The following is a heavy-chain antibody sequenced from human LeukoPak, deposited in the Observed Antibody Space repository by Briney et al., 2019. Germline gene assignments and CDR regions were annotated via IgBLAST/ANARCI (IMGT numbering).Heavy chain of an antibody. Sequence: ASVKVSCKASGYTFTSYGISWVRQAPGQGLEWMGWISAYNGNTNYAQKLQGRVTMTTDTSTSTAYMELGSLRSDDTAVYYCARDWGYCSSTSCYSYNWFDPWGQGTLVTVSS. CDR2: ISAYNGNT. J-gene: IGHJ5*02. V-gene: IGHV1-18*01. D-gene: IGHD2-2*01. CDR3: ARDWGYCSSTSCYSYNWFDP. CDR1: GYTFTSYG.